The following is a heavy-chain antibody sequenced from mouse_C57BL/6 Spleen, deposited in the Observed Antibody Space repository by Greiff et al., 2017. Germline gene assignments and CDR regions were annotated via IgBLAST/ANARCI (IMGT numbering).Heavy chain of an antibody. J-gene: IGHJ2*01. CDR1: GFTFSDYG. CDR3: ARGWLHYFDG. CDR2: ISSGSSTI. V-gene: IGHV5-17*01. D-gene: IGHD2-3*01. Sequence: EVQVVESGGGLVKPGGSLKLSCAASGFTFSDYGMHWVRQAPEKGLEWVAYISSGSSTIYYADTVKGRFTIARDNAKNTLFLQMTSLRSEGTAMYYCARGWLHYFDGWGKGTTLTVAS.